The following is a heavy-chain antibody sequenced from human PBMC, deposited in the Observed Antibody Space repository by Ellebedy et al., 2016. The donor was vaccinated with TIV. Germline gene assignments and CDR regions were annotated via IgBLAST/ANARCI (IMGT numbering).Heavy chain of an antibody. Sequence: MPSETLSLTCAVSGLSISSSNWWTWVRQPPGKGLEWIGEIYDSGSTNYNPSLKSRVTISVDKSKNQFSLKLRSVTAADTAVYYCARQGASPYYDYVWGSYYFDYWGQGTLVTVSS. D-gene: IGHD3-16*01. V-gene: IGHV4-4*02. J-gene: IGHJ4*02. CDR3: ARQGASPYYDYVWGSYYFDY. CDR1: GLSISSSNW. CDR2: IYDSGST.